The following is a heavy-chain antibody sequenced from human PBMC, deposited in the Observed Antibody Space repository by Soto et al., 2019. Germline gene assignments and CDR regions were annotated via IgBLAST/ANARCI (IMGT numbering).Heavy chain of an antibody. D-gene: IGHD3-10*01. Sequence: SETLSLTCTVSGGSISSYYWSWIRQPAGKGLEWIGRIYTSGSTNYNPSLKSRVTMSVDTSKNQFSLKLSSVTAADTAVYYCARGHNYYGSGSYSDYYYGMDVWGQGTTVTVSS. V-gene: IGHV4-4*07. CDR1: GGSISSYY. CDR3: ARGHNYYGSGSYSDYYYGMDV. CDR2: IYTSGST. J-gene: IGHJ6*02.